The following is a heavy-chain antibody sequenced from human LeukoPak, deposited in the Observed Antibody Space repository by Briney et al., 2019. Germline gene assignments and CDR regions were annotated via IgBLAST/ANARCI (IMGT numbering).Heavy chain of an antibody. CDR3: ARRPLGGTVSFDY. J-gene: IGHJ4*02. CDR1: GYTFTGYY. Sequence: ASVKVSCKASGYTFTGYYMHWVRQAPGQGLEWMGWINPNSGGTNYAQKFQGRVTMTRDTSISTAYMELSRLRSDDTAVYYCARRPLGGTVSFDYWGQGTLVTVSS. V-gene: IGHV1-2*02. CDR2: INPNSGGT. D-gene: IGHD3-10*01.